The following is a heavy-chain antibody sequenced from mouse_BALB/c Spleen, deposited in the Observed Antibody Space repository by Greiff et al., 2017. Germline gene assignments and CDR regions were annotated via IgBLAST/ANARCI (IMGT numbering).Heavy chain of an antibody. J-gene: IGHJ3*01. D-gene: IGHD1-1*01. V-gene: IGHV1-7*01. CDR1: GYTFTSYW. CDR2: INPSTGYT. CDR3: ARRDYGRAY. Sequence: VQLQQSGAELAKPGASVKMSCKASGYTFTSYWMHWVKQRPGQGLEWIGYINPSTGYTEYNQKFKDKATLTADKSSSTAYMQLSSLTSEDSAVYYCARRDYGRAYWGQGTLVTVSA.